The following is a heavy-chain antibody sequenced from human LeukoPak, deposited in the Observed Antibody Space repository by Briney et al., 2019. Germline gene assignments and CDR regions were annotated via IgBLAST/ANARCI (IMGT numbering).Heavy chain of an antibody. V-gene: IGHV1-18*01. J-gene: IGHJ4*02. Sequence: ASVKVSCKASGYTFTSYGISWVRQAPGQGLEWMGWISAYNGNTNYAQKLQGRVTMTTDTSASTAYMELSSLRSEDTAVYYCAREYSGWYYFDYWGQGTLVTVSS. D-gene: IGHD6-19*01. CDR1: GYTFTSYG. CDR2: ISAYNGNT. CDR3: AREYSGWYYFDY.